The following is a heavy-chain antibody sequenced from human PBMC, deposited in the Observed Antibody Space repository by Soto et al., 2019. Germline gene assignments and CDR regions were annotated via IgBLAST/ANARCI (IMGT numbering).Heavy chain of an antibody. CDR3: ARDRSIGVVPAAMDY. V-gene: IGHV3-21*01. J-gene: IGHJ4*02. CDR2: ISSSSSYI. D-gene: IGHD2-2*01. Sequence: LRLSCATSGFTFSSYSMNWVLQAPGKGLEWVSSISSSSSYIYYADSVKGRFTISRDNAKNSLYLQMNSLRAEDTAVYYCARDRSIGVVPAAMDYWGQGTLVTVSS. CDR1: GFTFSSYS.